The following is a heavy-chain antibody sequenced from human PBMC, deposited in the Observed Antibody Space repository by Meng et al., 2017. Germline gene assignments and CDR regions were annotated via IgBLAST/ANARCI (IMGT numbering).Heavy chain of an antibody. CDR1: GGSFSGYY. V-gene: IGHV4-34*01. J-gene: IGHJ3*02. CDR3: ARESATSGDAFDI. Sequence: SETLSLTCAVYGGSFSGYYWSWIRQPPGKGLEWIGEINHSGSTNYNPSLKSRVTISVDTSKNQFSLKLSSVTAADTAVYYCARESATSGDAFDIWGQGTMVTVSS. D-gene: IGHD7-27*01. CDR2: INHSGST.